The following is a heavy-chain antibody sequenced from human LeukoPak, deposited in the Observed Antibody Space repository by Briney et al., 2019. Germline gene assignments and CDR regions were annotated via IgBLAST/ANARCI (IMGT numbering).Heavy chain of an antibody. D-gene: IGHD2-15*01. CDR1: GFTFSNYA. CDR3: ARAPGYCSGGSCFRD. Sequence: TGGSLRLSCAASGFTFSNYALHWVRQAPGKGLEWVSVISYDGSDKYYADSVKGRFTISRDNSKDTLYLQMNSLRAEDTADYYCARAPGYCSGGSCFRDWGQGTLVTVSS. V-gene: IGHV3-30-3*01. J-gene: IGHJ4*02. CDR2: ISYDGSDK.